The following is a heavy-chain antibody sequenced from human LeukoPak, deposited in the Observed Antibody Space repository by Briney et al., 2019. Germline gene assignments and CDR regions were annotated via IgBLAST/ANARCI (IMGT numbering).Heavy chain of an antibody. J-gene: IGHJ6*03. CDR2: IAPIFGTP. Sequence: SVKVSCKASGGTFDRYAMSWVRQAPGQGLEWMGGIAPIFGTPNYAQNFQGRVTITTDESTSTAYMELSSLRSDDTAVYYCASHFRSNHYYFYYMDAWAQGPRSPSP. CDR3: ASHFRSNHYYFYYMDA. V-gene: IGHV1-69*05. D-gene: IGHD3-16*02. CDR1: GGTFDRYA.